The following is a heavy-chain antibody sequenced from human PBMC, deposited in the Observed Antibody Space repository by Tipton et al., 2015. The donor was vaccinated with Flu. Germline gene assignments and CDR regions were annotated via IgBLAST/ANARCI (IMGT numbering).Heavy chain of an antibody. CDR3: ARGRYGDHGHAFDI. V-gene: IGHV3-21*01. CDR1: GFTVSSNY. CDR2: ISTGSSYI. J-gene: IGHJ3*02. Sequence: QLVQSGGGLVQPGGSLRLSCAASGFTVSSNYMSWVRQAPGKGLEWVSSISTGSSYIYYADSVKGRFTISRDNAKNSLYLQMNSLRAEDTAVYYCARGRYGDHGHAFDIWGQGTMVTVSS. D-gene: IGHD4-17*01.